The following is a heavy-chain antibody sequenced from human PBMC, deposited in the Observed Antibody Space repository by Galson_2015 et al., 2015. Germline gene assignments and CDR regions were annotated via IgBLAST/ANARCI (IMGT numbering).Heavy chain of an antibody. CDR2: IYPGDSDT. CDR1: GSSFTHYW. V-gene: IGHV5-51*03. CDR3: ARTLRGLRGDFDY. J-gene: IGHJ4*02. D-gene: IGHD2-15*01. Sequence: QSGAEVKKPGESLSISCEASGSSFTHYWVAWVRQMSGKGPEWMGIIYPGDSDTRYSPSFQGQVTISADKSISTPYLQWSSLKASDTAMYYCARTLRGLRGDFDYWGRGSLVTVSS.